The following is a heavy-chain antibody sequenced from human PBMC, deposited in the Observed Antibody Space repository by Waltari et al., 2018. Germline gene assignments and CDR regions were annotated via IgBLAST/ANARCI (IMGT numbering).Heavy chain of an antibody. CDR2: IRSKAYGGTT. D-gene: IGHD3-22*01. Sequence: EVQLVESGGGLVQPGRSLRLSCTASGFTFGDYAMSWVRQAPGKGLEWVGFIRSKAYGGTTEYAASVKGRFTISRDDSKSIAYLQMNSLKTEDTAVYYCTREDNDSSGYYYPIYYYYYYMDVWGKGTTVTVSS. V-gene: IGHV3-49*04. CDR3: TREDNDSSGYYYPIYYYYYYMDV. CDR1: GFTFGDYA. J-gene: IGHJ6*03.